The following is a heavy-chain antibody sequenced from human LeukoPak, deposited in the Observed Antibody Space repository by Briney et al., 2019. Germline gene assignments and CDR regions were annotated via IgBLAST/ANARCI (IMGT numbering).Heavy chain of an antibody. CDR1: GGSFSGYY. CDR3: ARGSGYCSSTSCYAHQRYYYGMDV. CDR2: INHSGST. J-gene: IGHJ6*02. Sequence: PSETLSLTCAVYGGSFSGYYWSWIRQPPGKGLEWIGEINHSGSTNYNPSLKSRVTISVDTSKNQFSLRLSSVTAADTALYYCARGSGYCSSTSCYAHQRYYYGMDVWGQGTTVTVSS. D-gene: IGHD2-2*03. V-gene: IGHV4-34*01.